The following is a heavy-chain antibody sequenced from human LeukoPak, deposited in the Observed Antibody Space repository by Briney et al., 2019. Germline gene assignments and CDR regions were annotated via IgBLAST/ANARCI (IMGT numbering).Heavy chain of an antibody. V-gene: IGHV3-48*03. CDR3: ARFGVCSSTSCYFSQSAHFDY. J-gene: IGHJ4*02. D-gene: IGHD2-2*01. Sequence: GGSLRLSCAASGFTFSSYEMNWVRQAPGNGLEWVSYISSSGSTIYYADSVKGRFTISRDNAKNSLYLQMNSLRAEDTAVYYCARFGVCSSTSCYFSQSAHFDYWGQGTLVTVSS. CDR2: ISSSGSTI. CDR1: GFTFSSYE.